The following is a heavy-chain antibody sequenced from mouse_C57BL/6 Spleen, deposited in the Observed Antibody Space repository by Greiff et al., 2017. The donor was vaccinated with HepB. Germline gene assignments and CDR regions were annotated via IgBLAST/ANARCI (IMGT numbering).Heavy chain of an antibody. CDR1: GYTFTSYW. D-gene: IGHD3-3*01. CDR3: ARPGTGDAMDY. CDR2: IDPSDSYT. V-gene: IGHV1-69*01. Sequence: QVQLQQPGAELVMPGASVKLSCKASGYTFTSYWMHWVKQRPGQGLEWIGEIDPSDSYTNYNQKFKGKSTLTVDKSSSTAYMQLSSLTSEDSAVYYCARPGTGDAMDYWGQGTSVTVSS. J-gene: IGHJ4*01.